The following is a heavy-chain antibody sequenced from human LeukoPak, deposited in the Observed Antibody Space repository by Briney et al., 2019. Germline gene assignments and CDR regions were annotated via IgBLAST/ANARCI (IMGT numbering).Heavy chain of an antibody. CDR2: ISPDGSTT. CDR1: GFTFRSYG. J-gene: IGHJ5*02. Sequence: PGGSLRLSCAASGFTFRSYGMPWVRQAPGKGLVWVSRISPDGSTTKNADSVKGRFTISRDNARSTLYLQMNSLRAEDTAVYYCAREINKWFDPWGQGTLVTVSS. CDR3: AREINKWFDP. V-gene: IGHV3-74*03.